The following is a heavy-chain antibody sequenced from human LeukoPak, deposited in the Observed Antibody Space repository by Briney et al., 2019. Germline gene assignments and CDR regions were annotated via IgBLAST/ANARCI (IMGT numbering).Heavy chain of an antibody. CDR3: ARGGNYYDSSGYYSLGVAFDI. Sequence: SETLSLTCTVSGDSISSYYWSWLRQPPGKGLEWIGYIHYSGSTNYNPSLKRRVTISVDTCKIQFSLILSSVTTADTAVYYCARGGNYYDSSGYYSLGVAFDIWGQGTMVTVSS. J-gene: IGHJ3*02. CDR1: GDSISSYY. D-gene: IGHD3-22*01. CDR2: IHYSGST. V-gene: IGHV4-59*01.